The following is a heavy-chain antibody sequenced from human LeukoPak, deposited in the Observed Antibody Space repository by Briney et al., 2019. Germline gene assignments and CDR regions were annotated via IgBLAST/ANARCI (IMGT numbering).Heavy chain of an antibody. CDR2: INPNSGGT. V-gene: IGHV1-2*02. J-gene: IGHJ4*02. D-gene: IGHD3-10*01. CDR3: ARAMVRGLGGAY. CDR1: GYTITNNY. Sequence: ASVKVSCKASGYTITNNYMHWVRQAPGQGLEWMGWINPNSGGTNYAQKFQGRVTMTRDTSISTAYMELSRLRSDDTAVYYCARAMVRGLGGAYWGQGTLVTVSS.